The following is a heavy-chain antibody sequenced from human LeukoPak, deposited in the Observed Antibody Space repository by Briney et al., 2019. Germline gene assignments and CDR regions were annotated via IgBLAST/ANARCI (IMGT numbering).Heavy chain of an antibody. J-gene: IGHJ4*02. CDR2: IRGDGSDA. CDR3: AKGRGYSYE. CDR1: GFTFSDTW. V-gene: IGHV3-74*01. Sequence: GGSLRLSSADSGFTFSDTWMHWVRQVPGKGLVWVTRIRGDGSDARYAESVKGRFTISRDNSKNTLYLQMNSLRAEDTAVCYCAKGRGYSYEWGQGTLVTVSP. D-gene: IGHD5-18*01.